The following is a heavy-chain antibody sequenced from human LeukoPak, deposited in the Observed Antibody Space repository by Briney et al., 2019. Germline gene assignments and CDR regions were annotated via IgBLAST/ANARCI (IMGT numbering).Heavy chain of an antibody. CDR1: GFTFTSYW. CDR2: VDHGGSGT. Sequence: GGSLRLSCAASGFTFTSYWMHWVRQVAGKGLVWLARVDHGGSGTNYADSVKGRFTISRDNAKSTVYLQMNSLRVEDTAVYYCITDLGWGQGTLVTVSS. D-gene: IGHD1-14*01. CDR3: ITDLG. J-gene: IGHJ4*02. V-gene: IGHV3-74*01.